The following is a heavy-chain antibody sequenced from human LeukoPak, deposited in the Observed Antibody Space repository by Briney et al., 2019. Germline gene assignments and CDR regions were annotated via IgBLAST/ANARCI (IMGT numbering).Heavy chain of an antibody. D-gene: IGHD2-15*01. CDR3: SRPGGSGNYWYFDL. J-gene: IGHJ2*01. V-gene: IGHV3-49*03. CDR2: IRSNSYGGTT. Sequence: GGSLRLSCTASGFIFGDYAMTWFRQAPGKGLEWVGFIRSNSYGGTTQYAASVKGTFTISRDDSKSIAYLQMNSLKTEDTAVYYCSRPGGSGNYWYFDLWGRGTLVTVSS. CDR1: GFIFGDYA.